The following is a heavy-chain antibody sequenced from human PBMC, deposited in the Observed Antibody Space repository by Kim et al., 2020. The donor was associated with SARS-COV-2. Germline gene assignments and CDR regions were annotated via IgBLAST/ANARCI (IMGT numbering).Heavy chain of an antibody. D-gene: IGHD2-15*01. Sequence: YYADSVKGRFTISRDKSKNTLYLQMNSLRAEDTAVYYCAKDGGSGGSCYPWGQGTLVTVSS. CDR3: AKDGGSGGSCYP. V-gene: IGHV3-33*03. J-gene: IGHJ5*02.